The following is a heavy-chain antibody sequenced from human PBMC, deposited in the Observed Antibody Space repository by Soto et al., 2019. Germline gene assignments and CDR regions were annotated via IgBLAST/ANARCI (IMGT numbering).Heavy chain of an antibody. CDR2: ISGGGGST. D-gene: IGHD3-22*01. CDR1: VFSFSIYA. Sequence: GGSLKLSCAASVFSFSIYAMNWVRQAPGKGLEWVSGISGGGGSTYHADSVKGRFTISRDNSKNTLYLQMNSLRAEDTAVYYCAKDPTSYDSSAQFDSWGQGTLVTVSS. V-gene: IGHV3-23*01. J-gene: IGHJ4*02. CDR3: AKDPTSYDSSAQFDS.